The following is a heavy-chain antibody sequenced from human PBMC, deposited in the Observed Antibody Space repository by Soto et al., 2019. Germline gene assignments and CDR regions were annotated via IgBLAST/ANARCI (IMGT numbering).Heavy chain of an antibody. CDR2: ISTYNGDT. CDR3: ARAGAIVVVPAANDNWFDP. CDR1: GYSFTSHG. J-gene: IGHJ5*02. D-gene: IGHD2-2*01. V-gene: IGHV1-18*04. Sequence: ASVKVSCKTSGYSFTSHGISWVRQAPGQGLEWMGWISTYNGDTNYAQNVQGRVTMTTDTSTSTAYMELRSLRSDDTAVYYCARAGAIVVVPAANDNWFDPWGQGTLVTVSS.